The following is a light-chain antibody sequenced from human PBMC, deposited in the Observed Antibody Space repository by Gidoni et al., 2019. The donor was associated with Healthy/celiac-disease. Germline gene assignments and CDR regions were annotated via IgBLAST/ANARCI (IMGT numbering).Light chain of an antibody. CDR2: AAS. V-gene: IGKV1-39*01. CDR3: QQSNSTPLT. CDR1: QSISSY. Sequence: DIQMTHSPSSLSASVGDRVTITCRASQSISSYLTWYQQKPGKAPKLLIYAASSLQSGVPSRFSGSGSGTDFTLTISSLQPEDFATYYCQQSNSTPLTFGGGTKVEIK. J-gene: IGKJ4*01.